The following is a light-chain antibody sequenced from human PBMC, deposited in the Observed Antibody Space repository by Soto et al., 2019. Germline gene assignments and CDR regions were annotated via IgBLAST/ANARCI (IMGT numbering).Light chain of an antibody. CDR1: SFNIGSND. CDR3: SAWDDGLKGVG. CDR2: RND. Sequence: QSVLTQPPSASRTPGQRVTISCSGSSFNIGSNDVNWYQQLPGTVPKLLLYRNDQRPLGGHDRFSASKSGTSDSLAISGLQSEDEADYCCSAWDDGLKGVGFGGGTKLTVL. V-gene: IGLV1-44*01. J-gene: IGLJ2*01.